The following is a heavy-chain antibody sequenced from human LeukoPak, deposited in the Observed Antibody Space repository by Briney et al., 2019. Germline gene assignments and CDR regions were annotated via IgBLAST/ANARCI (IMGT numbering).Heavy chain of an antibody. CDR3: AKDRGSSGWSTTLYYYYYGMDV. V-gene: IGHV3-9*01. Sequence: GRSLRLSCAPSGFTFYDYAMQWVPHAPGKGLEWVTGISWNSGSIGYADSVKGRFTISRDNAKNSLYLQMNSLRAENTVLYYCAKDRGSSGWSTTLYYYYYGMDVWGQGTTVTVSS. J-gene: IGHJ6*02. CDR1: GFTFYDYA. D-gene: IGHD6-19*01. CDR2: ISWNSGSI.